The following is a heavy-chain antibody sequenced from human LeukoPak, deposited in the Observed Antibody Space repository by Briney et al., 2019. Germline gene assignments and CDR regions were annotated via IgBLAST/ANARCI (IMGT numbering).Heavy chain of an antibody. CDR3: ARDYGDYPNTFDY. J-gene: IGHJ4*02. V-gene: IGHV4-34*01. Sequence: SETLSLTCAVYGGSFSGYYWSWIRQPPGKGLEWIGEINHSGSTNYNPSLKSRVTISVDTSKNQFSLKLSSVTAADTAVYYCARDYGDYPNTFDYWGQGTLVSVSS. D-gene: IGHD4-17*01. CDR1: GGSFSGYY. CDR2: INHSGST.